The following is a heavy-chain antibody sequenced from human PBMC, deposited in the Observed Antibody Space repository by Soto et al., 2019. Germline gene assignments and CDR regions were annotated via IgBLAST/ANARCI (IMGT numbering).Heavy chain of an antibody. J-gene: IGHJ4*02. V-gene: IGHV3-23*01. CDR3: AKVGGQYYCDSSGYPIDY. D-gene: IGHD3-22*01. CDR2: ISGSGGST. CDR1: GFTFSSYA. Sequence: PGGSLRLSCAASGFTFSSYAMSWVRQAPGKGLEWVSAISGSGGSTYYADSVKGRFTISRDNSKNTLYLQMNSLRAEDTAVYYCAKVGGQYYCDSSGYPIDYWGQGTLVTVSS.